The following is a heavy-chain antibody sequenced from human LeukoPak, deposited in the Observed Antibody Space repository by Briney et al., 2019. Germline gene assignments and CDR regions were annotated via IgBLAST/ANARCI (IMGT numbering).Heavy chain of an antibody. CDR1: GFTFSSCA. CDR3: AKVALSDTQTGDYFDY. D-gene: IGHD7-27*01. Sequence: GGSLRLSCAASGFTFSSCAMSWVRQAPGKGLEWVSAISGNGGSTYYADSVKGRFSISRDNSKNTLYLQMNSLRAEDTAVYYCAKVALSDTQTGDYFDYWGQGTLVTVSS. J-gene: IGHJ4*02. CDR2: ISGNGGST. V-gene: IGHV3-23*01.